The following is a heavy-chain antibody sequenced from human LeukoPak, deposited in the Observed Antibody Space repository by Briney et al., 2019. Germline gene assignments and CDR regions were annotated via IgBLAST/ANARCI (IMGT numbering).Heavy chain of an antibody. V-gene: IGHV1-69*02. CDR1: GYTFTGYY. CDR3: ARTRRASRIAVAGNPDY. Sequence: GASVKVSCKASGYTFTGYYMHWVRQAPGQGLEWMGRIIPILGIANYAQKFQGRVTITADKSTSTAYMELSSLRSEDTAVYYCARTRRASRIAVAGNPDYWGQGTLVTVSS. J-gene: IGHJ4*02. D-gene: IGHD6-19*01. CDR2: IIPILGIA.